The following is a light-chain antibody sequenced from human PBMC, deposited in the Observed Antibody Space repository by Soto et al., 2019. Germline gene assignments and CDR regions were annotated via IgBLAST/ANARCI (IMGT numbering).Light chain of an antibody. CDR1: HDIRNS. V-gene: IGKV1-33*01. J-gene: IGKJ4*01. CDR2: DAS. Sequence: DIQMTQSPSSLSASVGDRVTITCQASHDIRNSLNWYQQKPGEAHKLLINDASKLERGVSSRFSGSGSGTDFTLTITTLHPEDVATYYCQQFDNDPLVSFGGGTKVEIK. CDR3: QQFDNDPLVS.